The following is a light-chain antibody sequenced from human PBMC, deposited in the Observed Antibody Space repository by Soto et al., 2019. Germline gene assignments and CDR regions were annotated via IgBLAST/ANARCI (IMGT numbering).Light chain of an antibody. CDR1: QSLVFRDGNTY. V-gene: IGKV2-30*01. CDR2: KVS. J-gene: IGKJ1*01. CDR3: MQGTHWWT. Sequence: DVVVTQSPLSLPVTLGQPASISCRSSQSLVFRDGNTYLSWFQQRPGQSPRRLIYKVSNRDSGVPDRFSGSGSGTDFTLKISRVEAEDVGVYYCMQGTHWWTFGQGTKVEIK.